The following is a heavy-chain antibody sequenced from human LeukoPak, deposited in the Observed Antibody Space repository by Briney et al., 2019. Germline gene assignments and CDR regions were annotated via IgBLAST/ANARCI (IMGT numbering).Heavy chain of an antibody. CDR1: GDSISSGHY. V-gene: IGHV4-38-2*02. CDR2: IHHSGST. J-gene: IGHJ5*02. Sequence: SETLSLTCTVSGDSISSGHYWDWIRQPPGRGLEWIGSIHHSGSTWYNPSLKSRVTRSLDTSQTQLSLRVPSVTAADTAVYYCARGTDYYDSSGWLDPWGQGTLVTVSS. CDR3: ARGTDYYDSSGWLDP. D-gene: IGHD3-22*01.